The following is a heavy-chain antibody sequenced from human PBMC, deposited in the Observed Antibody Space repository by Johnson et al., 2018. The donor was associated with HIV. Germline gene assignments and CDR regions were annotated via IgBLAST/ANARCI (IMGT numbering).Heavy chain of an antibody. D-gene: IGHD6-13*01. Sequence: EVQLVESGGGLVQPGGSLRLSCAASGFTFSSYWMTWVRQAPGKGLEWVANINQDGSEKFYVDSVKGRFTISRDNAKNSLYLQMNSLRAEDTAVYYCAKRLESSSWANDAFDIWGQGTMVTVSS. CDR3: AKRLESSSWANDAFDI. V-gene: IGHV3-7*03. CDR1: GFTFSSYW. J-gene: IGHJ3*02. CDR2: INQDGSEK.